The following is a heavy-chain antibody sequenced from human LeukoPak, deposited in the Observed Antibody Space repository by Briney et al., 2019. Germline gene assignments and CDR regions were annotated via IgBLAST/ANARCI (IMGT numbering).Heavy chain of an antibody. CDR2: IYSGGST. Sequence: GGSLRLSCAASGFTVSSNYMSWVRQAPGKGLEWVSVIYSGGSTYYADSVKGRFTISRDNSKDTLYLQMNSLRAEDTAVYYCAKDLRAVAGTGYFDYWGQGTLVTVSS. J-gene: IGHJ4*02. CDR1: GFTVSSNY. V-gene: IGHV3-66*01. D-gene: IGHD6-19*01. CDR3: AKDLRAVAGTGYFDY.